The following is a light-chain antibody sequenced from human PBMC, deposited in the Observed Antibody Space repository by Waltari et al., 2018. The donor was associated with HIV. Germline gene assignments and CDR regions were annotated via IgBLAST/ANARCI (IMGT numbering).Light chain of an antibody. V-gene: IGKV3-20*01. CDR2: GAS. CDR1: QNISSYS. CDR3: QQYGNSPIT. Sequence: EIVLKQSPGTLSLSPGERATLPCRASQNISSYSLVWYQQKPGQAPRLLSYGASTRATGIPDRFSGSGSGTDFTLTITRLEPEDFAVYYCQQYGNSPITFGQGTRLELK. J-gene: IGKJ5*01.